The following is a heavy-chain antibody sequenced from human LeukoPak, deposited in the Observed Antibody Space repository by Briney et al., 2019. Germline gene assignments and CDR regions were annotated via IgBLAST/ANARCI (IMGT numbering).Heavy chain of an antibody. J-gene: IGHJ6*02. D-gene: IGHD2-15*01. Sequence: SQTLSLTCTVSGGSISSGGYYWSWIRQHPGKGLEWIGYIYYSGSTYYNPSLKSRVTISVDTSKNQFSLKLSSVTAADPAVYFWARERGWRIFSMGVWGQGDTVTVCS. CDR2: IYYSGST. CDR1: GGSISSGGYY. V-gene: IGHV4-31*03. CDR3: ARERGWRIFSMGV.